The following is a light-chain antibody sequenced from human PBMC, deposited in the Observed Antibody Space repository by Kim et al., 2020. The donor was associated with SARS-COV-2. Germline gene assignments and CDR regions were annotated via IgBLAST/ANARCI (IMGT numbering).Light chain of an antibody. Sequence: DIQMTQSPSSLSASVGDRVTITCRASQSISTYLNWYQQKPGKAPKLLICAASSLQSGVPSRFSGSGSGTDFTLTISSLQPEDFATYYCQQSYGTPRTFGGGTKVDIK. V-gene: IGKV1-39*01. CDR3: QQSYGTPRT. CDR1: QSISTY. CDR2: AAS. J-gene: IGKJ4*01.